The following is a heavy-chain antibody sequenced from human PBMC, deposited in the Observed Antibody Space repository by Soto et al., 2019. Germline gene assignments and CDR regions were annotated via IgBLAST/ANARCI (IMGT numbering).Heavy chain of an antibody. CDR2: IYHRGST. J-gene: IGHJ5*02. D-gene: IGHD3-9*01. CDR1: GGSITSSSFY. CDR3: ARAHYYDVLTGPTNWFDP. Sequence: QLQLQQSGPGLVRPSEALSLTCTVSGGSITSSSFYWAWIRQTPWKGLEWIGSIYHRGSTYYNPSLQSRLTISMNTSKSQSSLSLSSVTAADTAVYYCARAHYYDVLTGPTNWFDPWGQGTQVTVSS. V-gene: IGHV4-39*02.